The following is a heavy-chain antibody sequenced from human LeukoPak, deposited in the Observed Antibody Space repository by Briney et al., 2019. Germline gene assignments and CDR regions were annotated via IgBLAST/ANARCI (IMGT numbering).Heavy chain of an antibody. CDR3: VKCRDGYNILDY. Sequence: GGSLRLSCSASGFTFSSYAMHWVRQAPGKGVEYVSSITGSADNTYHADSVKDRFSISRDNSKNTLYLQMSSLRAEDTAVYYCVKCRDGYNILDYWGQGTLVTVSS. D-gene: IGHD5-24*01. CDR1: GFTFSSYA. V-gene: IGHV3-64D*06. J-gene: IGHJ4*02. CDR2: ITGSADNT.